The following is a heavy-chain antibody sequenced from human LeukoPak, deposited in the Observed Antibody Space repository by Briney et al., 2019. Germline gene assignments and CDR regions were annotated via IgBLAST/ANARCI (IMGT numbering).Heavy chain of an antibody. CDR3: ARGLGYCSGGSCPDDY. D-gene: IGHD2-15*01. J-gene: IGHJ4*02. V-gene: IGHV1-18*01. CDR1: GGAFSSYG. Sequence: GASVKVSCKASGGAFSSYGISWVRQAPGQGLEWMGWISAYNGNTNYAQKLQGRVTMTTDTSTSTAYMELRSLRSDDTAVYYCARGLGYCSGGSCPDDYWGQGTLVTVSS. CDR2: ISAYNGNT.